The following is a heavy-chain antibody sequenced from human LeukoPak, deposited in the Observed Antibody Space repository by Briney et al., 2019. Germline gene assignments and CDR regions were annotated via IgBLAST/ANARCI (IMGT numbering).Heavy chain of an antibody. Sequence: GSSVKVSYKASGGTFSSYAISWVRQAPGQGLEWMGGIIPIFGTANYAQKFQGRVTITTDESTSTAYMELSSLRSEDTAVYYCAREDQSHYYDSSGYANWFDPWGQGTLVTVSS. D-gene: IGHD3-22*01. CDR3: AREDQSHYYDSSGYANWFDP. CDR2: IIPIFGTA. V-gene: IGHV1-69*05. J-gene: IGHJ5*02. CDR1: GGTFSSYA.